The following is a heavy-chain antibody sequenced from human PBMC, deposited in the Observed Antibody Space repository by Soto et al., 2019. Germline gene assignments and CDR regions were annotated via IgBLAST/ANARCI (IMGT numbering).Heavy chain of an antibody. CDR2: IYPGDSDT. CDR1: GYRFTSYW. V-gene: IGHV5-51*01. D-gene: IGHD6-19*01. J-gene: IGHJ3*02. Sequence: GESLKISCKGSGYRFTSYWIGWVRQKPGKGLEWMAIIYPGDSDTRYSPSFQGQVTISAEKSISTVYLQWSSLKASDTAMYFCASHVEVPGRDDAFDIWGQGTMVTDS. CDR3: ASHVEVPGRDDAFDI.